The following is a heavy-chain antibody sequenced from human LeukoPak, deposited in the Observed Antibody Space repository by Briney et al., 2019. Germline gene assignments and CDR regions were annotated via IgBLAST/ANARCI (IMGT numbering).Heavy chain of an antibody. D-gene: IGHD3-9*01. Sequence: GGSLRLSCAASGFTFSNYWMNWVRQAPGNALEWVAYIRKDGSEKYYVDSVKGRFTISRDNAKNSLYLQMNSLRAEDTAVYYCARDRLHYDSLTGYPADWGQGTLVTVSS. J-gene: IGHJ4*02. CDR3: ARDRLHYDSLTGYPAD. CDR1: GFTFSNYW. CDR2: IRKDGSEK. V-gene: IGHV3-7*03.